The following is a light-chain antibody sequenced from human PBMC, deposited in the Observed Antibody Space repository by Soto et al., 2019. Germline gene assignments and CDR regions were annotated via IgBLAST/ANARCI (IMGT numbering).Light chain of an antibody. CDR1: QSIGLA. V-gene: IGKV3-11*01. J-gene: IGKJ2*01. CDR3: QQRSNWPPVYT. CDR2: DAS. Sequence: EIVLTQSPATLSLSPGERATVSCRASQSIGLAIAWYQHKPGQAPRLLIYDASNRAAGIPARFSGSGSGTDFTLTISSLEPGDFAVYYCQQRSNWPPVYTFGQGTKV.